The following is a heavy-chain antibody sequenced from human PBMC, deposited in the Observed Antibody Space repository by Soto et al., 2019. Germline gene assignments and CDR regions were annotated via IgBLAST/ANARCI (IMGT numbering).Heavy chain of an antibody. D-gene: IGHD3-3*01. J-gene: IGHJ4*02. CDR3: ARDLWTY. Sequence: PGGSLRLSCAASGFTFSSYSMKWVRQAPGKGLERVSYISSNSRTMFYADSVKGRFTISRDNAKNSLYLQMSSLRDEDTAVYYCARDLWTYWGQGALVTVSS. CDR1: GFTFSSYS. CDR2: ISSNSRTM. V-gene: IGHV3-48*02.